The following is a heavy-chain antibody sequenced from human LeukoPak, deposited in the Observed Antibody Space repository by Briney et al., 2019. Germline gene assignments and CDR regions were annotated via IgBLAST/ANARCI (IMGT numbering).Heavy chain of an antibody. CDR3: AREYYDSSGPMGVAFDI. D-gene: IGHD3-22*01. Sequence: GGSLRLSCAASGFTFSSYAMSWVRQAPGKGLEWVANIKQDGSEKYYVDSVKGRFTISRDNAKNSLYLQMNGLRAEDTAVYYCAREYYDSSGPMGVAFDIWGQGTMVTVSS. V-gene: IGHV3-7*01. CDR2: IKQDGSEK. CDR1: GFTFSSYA. J-gene: IGHJ3*02.